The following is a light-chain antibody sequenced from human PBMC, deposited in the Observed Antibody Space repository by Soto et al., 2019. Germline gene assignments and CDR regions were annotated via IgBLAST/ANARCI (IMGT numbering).Light chain of an antibody. CDR3: QQFNSYPQGYT. CDR1: QGISSA. V-gene: IGKV1-13*02. Sequence: AIQLTQSPSSLSASVGDRVTITCRASQGISSALAWYQQKPGKAPKLLIYDASSLESGVPSRFSGSGSGTDFTLTISSLQAEELATYYCQQFNSYPQGYTFGQGTKLEIK. CDR2: DAS. J-gene: IGKJ2*01.